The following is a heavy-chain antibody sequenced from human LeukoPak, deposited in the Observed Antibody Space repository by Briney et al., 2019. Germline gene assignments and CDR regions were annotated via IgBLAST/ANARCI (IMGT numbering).Heavy chain of an antibody. CDR1: GFTFSSYW. CDR3: AKDGGGTIFGMVIILHYMDV. V-gene: IGHV3-7*01. J-gene: IGHJ6*03. D-gene: IGHD3-3*01. Sequence: GGSLRLSCAASGFTFSSYWLTWVRQAPGKGLEWVANINQDGSQEFYVDSLKGRFTISRDNAKNSLYLQMHNLRGEDTALYYCAKDGGGTIFGMVIILHYMDVWGKGTTVTVSS. CDR2: INQDGSQE.